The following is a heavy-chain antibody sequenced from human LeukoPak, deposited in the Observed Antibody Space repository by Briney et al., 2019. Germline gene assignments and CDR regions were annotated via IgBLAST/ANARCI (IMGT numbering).Heavy chain of an antibody. J-gene: IGHJ4*02. CDR3: ASGRGEK. Sequence: GGSLRLSCAVSGFTVSSNYMGWVRQAPGKGLEWVSLIHSGGTPFYADSVKGRFTISRDNSKNTLYLQMISLRAEDTALYYCASGRGEKWGQGTLVTVSS. CDR1: GFTVSSNY. V-gene: IGHV3-53*01. D-gene: IGHD3-10*01. CDR2: IHSGGTP.